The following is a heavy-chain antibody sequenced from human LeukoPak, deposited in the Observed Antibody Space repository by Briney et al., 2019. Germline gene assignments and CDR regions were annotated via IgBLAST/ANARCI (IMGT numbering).Heavy chain of an antibody. CDR2: ISGSGSST. CDR3: AKGRYSGYCSGGNCYADYFDS. J-gene: IGHJ4*02. V-gene: IGHV3-23*01. D-gene: IGHD2-15*01. CDR1: GFTFSNYA. Sequence: GGSLSVSCAATGFTFSNYAMNGVRQAPCKGLDWVSGISGSGSSTYYVDSVNGRSTISRDNSKYTLYLQMNNLRAEDTAVYYCAKGRYSGYCSGGNCYADYFDSWGQGALVTVSS.